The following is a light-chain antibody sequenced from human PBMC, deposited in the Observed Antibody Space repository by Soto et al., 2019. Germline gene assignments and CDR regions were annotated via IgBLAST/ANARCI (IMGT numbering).Light chain of an antibody. V-gene: IGKV1-12*01. CDR1: QGISTR. J-gene: IGKJ5*01. CDR3: QQTDSFPLT. Sequence: DIQMTQSQSSVPASVGDRVTITCRASQGISTRLDWYQQKPGKAPKLLIYAASNLQSGVPSRFSGSGSGTDFTLTISSLQPEDFATYYCQQTDSFPLTFGQGTRLEIK. CDR2: AAS.